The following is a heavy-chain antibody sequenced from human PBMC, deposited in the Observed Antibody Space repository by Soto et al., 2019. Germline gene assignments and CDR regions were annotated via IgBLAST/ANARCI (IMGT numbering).Heavy chain of an antibody. CDR1: GFTFSSYW. V-gene: IGHV3-74*01. Sequence: EVQLVESGGGLVQPGGSLRLSCAASGFTFSSYWMHWVRQAPGKGLVWVSRINSDGSSTSYADSVKGRFTISRDNAKNTLYLQMNSLRVDETAVYYCARDRLEYSGYDYHWFDPWGQGTLVTVSS. J-gene: IGHJ5*02. CDR2: INSDGSST. CDR3: ARDRLEYSGYDYHWFDP. D-gene: IGHD5-12*01.